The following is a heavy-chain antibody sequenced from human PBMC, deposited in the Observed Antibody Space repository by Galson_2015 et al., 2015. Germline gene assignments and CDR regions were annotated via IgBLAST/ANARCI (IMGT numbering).Heavy chain of an antibody. V-gene: IGHV6-1*01. J-gene: IGHJ6*02. CDR2: TYYRSKWYN. Sequence: CAISGDSVSSNSAAWNWIRQSPSRGLEWLGRTYYRSKWYNDYAASVKSRITINPDASKNQFSLQLNSVTPEDTAMYYCTRVGHGYYYGLDVWGQGTTVTVSS. CDR1: GDSVSSNSAA. CDR3: TRVGHGYYYGLDV.